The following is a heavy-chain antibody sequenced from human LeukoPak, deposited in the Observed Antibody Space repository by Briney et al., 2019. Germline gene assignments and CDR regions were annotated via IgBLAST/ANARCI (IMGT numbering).Heavy chain of an antibody. Sequence: GGSLRLSCAASGFTFSSYAMSWVRQAPGKGLEWVSAISGSGGSTYYADSVKGRFTISRDNSKNTLYLQMNSLGAEDTAVYYCAKDSLQSSAYCGGDCYSDPFDYWGQGTLVTVSS. V-gene: IGHV3-23*01. CDR3: AKDSLQSSAYCGGDCYSDPFDY. CDR1: GFTFSSYA. J-gene: IGHJ4*02. CDR2: ISGSGGST. D-gene: IGHD2-21*02.